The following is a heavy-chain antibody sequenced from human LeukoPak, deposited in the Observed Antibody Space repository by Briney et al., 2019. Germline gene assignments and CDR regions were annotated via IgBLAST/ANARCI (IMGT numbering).Heavy chain of an antibody. CDR2: ISSSRTI. V-gene: IGHV3-48*01. CDR3: AKSRGGLWFGELLPAYYYYGMDV. D-gene: IGHD3-10*01. CDR1: GFTFSSHT. J-gene: IGHJ6*02. Sequence: PGGSLRLSCAASGFTFSSHTMDWVRQAPGKGLEWVSYISSSRTIYYTDSVKGRFTISRDNSKSTLYLQMNSLRAEDTAVYYCAKSRGGLWFGELLPAYYYYGMDVWGQGTTVTVSS.